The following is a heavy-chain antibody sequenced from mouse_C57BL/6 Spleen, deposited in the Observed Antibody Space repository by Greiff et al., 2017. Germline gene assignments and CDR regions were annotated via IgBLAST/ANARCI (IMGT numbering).Heavy chain of an antibody. Sequence: QVQLQQPGAELVMPGASVKLSCKASGYTFTSYWMHWVKQRPGQGLEWIGEIDPSDSYTNYNQKFKGKSTLTVDKSSSTAYMQLSSLTSEDSAVYYCASNPHYYGSSPFDYWGQGTTLTVSS. J-gene: IGHJ2*01. CDR2: IDPSDSYT. CDR1: GYTFTSYW. D-gene: IGHD1-1*01. V-gene: IGHV1-69*01. CDR3: ASNPHYYGSSPFDY.